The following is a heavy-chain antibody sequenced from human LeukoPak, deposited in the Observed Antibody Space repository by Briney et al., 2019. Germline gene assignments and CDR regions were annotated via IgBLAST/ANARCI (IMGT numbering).Heavy chain of an antibody. Sequence: KPSETLSLTCTVSGGSISSYYWSWIRQPPGKGLEWIGYIYYSGSTNYNPSLKSRVTISVDTSKNQFSLKLSSVTAADTAVYYCARSQYGDYAFFDYWGQGTLVTVSS. CDR3: ARSQYGDYAFFDY. J-gene: IGHJ4*02. D-gene: IGHD4-17*01. CDR2: IYYSGST. CDR1: GGSISSYY. V-gene: IGHV4-59*08.